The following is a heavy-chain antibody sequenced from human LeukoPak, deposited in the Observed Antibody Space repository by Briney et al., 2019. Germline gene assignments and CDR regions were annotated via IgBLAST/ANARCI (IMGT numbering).Heavy chain of an antibody. J-gene: IGHJ3*02. D-gene: IGHD3-9*01. CDR1: GFTFSNYA. Sequence: GGSLRLSCAASGFTFSNYAMSWVRQAPGTGLEWVSAITGSGGSTYYGDSVKGRFTTSRDNSKNTLYLQMNSLRAEDTAVYYCAKDERYFDWSHDAFDIWGQGTMVTVSS. CDR2: ITGSGGST. V-gene: IGHV3-23*01. CDR3: AKDERYFDWSHDAFDI.